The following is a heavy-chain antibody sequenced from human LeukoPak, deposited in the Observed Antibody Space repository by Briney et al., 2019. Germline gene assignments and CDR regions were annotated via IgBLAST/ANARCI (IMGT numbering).Heavy chain of an antibody. CDR2: ISPRSGDT. V-gene: IGHV1-2*02. CDR3: ARGREIHGGSDTKLDDY. CDR1: GYSXTDYY. Sequence: ASVKVSCKASGYSXTDYYMHGVRQAPGQGLESMGWISPRSGDTSYAQKFQGRVTMTRDTSINTVDMDLSGLTSDDTAVFYCARGREIHGGSDTKLDDYWGQGTLVTVSS. D-gene: IGHD3-10*01. J-gene: IGHJ4*02.